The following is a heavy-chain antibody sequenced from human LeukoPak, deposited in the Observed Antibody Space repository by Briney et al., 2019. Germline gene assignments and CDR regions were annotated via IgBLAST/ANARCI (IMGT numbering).Heavy chain of an antibody. CDR3: AKSNGYGLIDI. CDR1: GGSFNAYY. V-gene: IGHV4-34*01. Sequence: SETLSLTCAVYGGSFNAYYWSWIRQPPGKGLEWIAEIYHDGNTNYNPSLKSRVMISVDTSNNQFSLKLNSVTAADTAVYYCAKSNGYGLIDIWGQGTMVTVSS. D-gene: IGHD3-22*01. CDR2: IYHDGNT. J-gene: IGHJ3*02.